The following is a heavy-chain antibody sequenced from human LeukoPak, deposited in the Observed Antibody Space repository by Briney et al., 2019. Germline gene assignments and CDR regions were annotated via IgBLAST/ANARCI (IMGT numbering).Heavy chain of an antibody. CDR2: ISYDGSNK. V-gene: IGHV3-30-3*01. CDR3: ARALPLGYFDY. J-gene: IGHJ4*02. D-gene: IGHD3-16*01. CDR1: GYTFTNYG. Sequence: SCKASGYTFTNYGFSWVRQAPGKGLEWVAVISYDGSNKYYADSVKGRFTISRDNSKNTLYLQMNSLRAEDTAVYYCARALPLGYFDYWGQGTLVTVSS.